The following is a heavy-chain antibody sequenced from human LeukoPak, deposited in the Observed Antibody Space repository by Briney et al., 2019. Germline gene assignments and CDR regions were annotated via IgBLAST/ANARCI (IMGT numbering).Heavy chain of an antibody. Sequence: GGSLRLTCAASGFTFSSYAMHWVRQAPGKGLEYVSAISSNGGSTYYANSVKGRFTISRDNSKNTLYLQMGSLRAEDMAVYYCARVYSSGWYDLDYWGQGTLVTVSS. V-gene: IGHV3-64*01. CDR2: ISSNGGST. CDR1: GFTFSSYA. J-gene: IGHJ4*02. CDR3: ARVYSSGWYDLDY. D-gene: IGHD6-19*01.